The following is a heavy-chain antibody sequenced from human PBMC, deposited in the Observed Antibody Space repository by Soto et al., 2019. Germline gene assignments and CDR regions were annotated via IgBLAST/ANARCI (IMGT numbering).Heavy chain of an antibody. Sequence: PSETLSLTCTVSGGPISSYYWSWIRQPPGKGLEWIGYIYYSGSTNYNLSLKSRVTISVDTSKNQFSLKLSSVTAADTAVYYCARDPGSFGAADYFDYWGQGTLVTVSS. V-gene: IGHV4-59*01. CDR3: ARDPGSFGAADYFDY. J-gene: IGHJ4*02. D-gene: IGHD3-10*01. CDR2: IYYSGST. CDR1: GGPISSYY.